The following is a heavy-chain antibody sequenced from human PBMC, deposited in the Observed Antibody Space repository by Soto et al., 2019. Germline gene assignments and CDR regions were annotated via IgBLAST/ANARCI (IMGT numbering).Heavy chain of an antibody. CDR3: ARVGEYYDFWSGYWGFDP. CDR1: GYTFTSYD. D-gene: IGHD3-3*01. CDR2: MNPNSGNT. Sequence: QVQLVQSGAEVKKPGASVKVSCKASGYTFTSYDINWVRQATGQGLEWMGWMNPNSGNTGYAQKFQGRVTMTRNTSISTAYMERSSLRSEDTAVYYCARVGEYYDFWSGYWGFDPWGQGTLVTVSS. V-gene: IGHV1-8*01. J-gene: IGHJ5*02.